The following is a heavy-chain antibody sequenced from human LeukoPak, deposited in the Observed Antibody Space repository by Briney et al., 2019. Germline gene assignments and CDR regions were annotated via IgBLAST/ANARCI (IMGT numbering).Heavy chain of an antibody. CDR3: AGGGYGSGSYFDYYYGMDV. CDR1: GGTFSSYA. J-gene: IGHJ6*04. CDR2: IIPIFGTA. Sequence: SVKLSCKASGGTFSSYAISWVRQAPGQGLEWMGGIIPIFGTANYAQKFQGRVTITADESTSTAYMELRSLRSEDTAVYYCAGGGYGSGSYFDYYYGMDVWGKGTTVTVSS. V-gene: IGHV1-69*13. D-gene: IGHD3-10*01.